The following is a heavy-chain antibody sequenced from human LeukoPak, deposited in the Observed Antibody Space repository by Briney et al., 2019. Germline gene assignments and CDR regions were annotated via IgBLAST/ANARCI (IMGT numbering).Heavy chain of an antibody. CDR2: INHSGST. V-gene: IGHV4-34*01. Sequence: PSETLSLTCAAYGGSFSGYYWSWIRQPPGKGLEWLGEINHSGSTNYNPSLKSRVTISVDMSKNQFSLKLSSVTAADTAVYYCARGLPPPPYYYGMDVWGQGTTVTVSS. J-gene: IGHJ6*02. CDR3: ARGLPPPPYYYGMDV. CDR1: GGSFSGYY.